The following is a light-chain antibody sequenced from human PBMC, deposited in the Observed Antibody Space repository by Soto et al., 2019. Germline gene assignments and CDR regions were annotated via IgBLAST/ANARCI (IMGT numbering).Light chain of an antibody. V-gene: IGKV1-39*01. Sequence: DIQMTQSPSSLSASVGDRVTITCRASQSISSYLNWYQQTPGKAPKLLIYLASTLQSGVPSRFSGSGSGTDFTLTISSLPPEDFATYYCQHSSTFGQGTKVEIK. CDR3: QHSST. J-gene: IGKJ2*01. CDR2: LAS. CDR1: QSISSY.